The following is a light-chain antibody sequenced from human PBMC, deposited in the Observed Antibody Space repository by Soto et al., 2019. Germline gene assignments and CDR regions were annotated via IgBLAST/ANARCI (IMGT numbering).Light chain of an antibody. CDR2: EDN. V-gene: IGLV6-57*04. CDR1: SGSIASNY. J-gene: IGLJ7*01. Sequence: LTQPHSVSESPGKTVTISCTRSSGSIASNYVQWYQQRPGSAPTTVIYEDNQRRSGVPDRFSGSIDSSSNSASLTISGLKTEDEADYYCQSYDSSTPAVFGGGTQLTVL. CDR3: QSYDSSTPAV.